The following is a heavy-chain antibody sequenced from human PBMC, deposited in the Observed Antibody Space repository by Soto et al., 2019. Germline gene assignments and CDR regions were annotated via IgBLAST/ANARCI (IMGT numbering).Heavy chain of an antibody. Sequence: ASVKVSCKASGYTFTSYGISWVRQAPGQGVEWMGWISAYNGNTNYAQKLQGRVTMTTDTSTSTAYMELRSLRSDDTAVYYCARGAGVAAAAYYYYGMDVWGQGTTVTVSS. V-gene: IGHV1-18*04. CDR2: ISAYNGNT. CDR1: GYTFTSYG. J-gene: IGHJ6*02. D-gene: IGHD6-13*01. CDR3: ARGAGVAAAAYYYYGMDV.